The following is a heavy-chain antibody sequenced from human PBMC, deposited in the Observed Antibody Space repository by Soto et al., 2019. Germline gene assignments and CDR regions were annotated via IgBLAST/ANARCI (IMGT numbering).Heavy chain of an antibody. Sequence: SETLSLTCAVSGYSISSGYYWGWIRQPPGKGLEWIGSIYHSGSTYYNPSPKSRVTISVDTSKNQFSLKLSSVTAADTAVYYCARTCRVLRFLEWLLLGDNWFDPWGQGTLVTVSS. CDR3: ARTCRVLRFLEWLLLGDNWFDP. J-gene: IGHJ5*02. CDR2: IYHSGST. CDR1: GYSISSGYY. D-gene: IGHD3-3*01. V-gene: IGHV4-38-2*01.